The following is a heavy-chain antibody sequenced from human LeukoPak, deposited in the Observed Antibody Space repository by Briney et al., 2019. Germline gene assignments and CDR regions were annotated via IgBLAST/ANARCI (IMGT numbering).Heavy chain of an antibody. CDR1: GGSISSYY. D-gene: IGHD2-15*01. J-gene: IGHJ4*02. CDR3: AGGWYGREFDY. CDR2: IYYSGST. V-gene: IGHV4-59*12. Sequence: SETLSLTCTVSGGSISSYYWSWIRQPPGKGLEWIGYIYYSGSTNYNPSLKSRVTISVDTSKNQFSLKLSSVTAADTAVYYCAGGWYGREFDYWGQGTLVTVSS.